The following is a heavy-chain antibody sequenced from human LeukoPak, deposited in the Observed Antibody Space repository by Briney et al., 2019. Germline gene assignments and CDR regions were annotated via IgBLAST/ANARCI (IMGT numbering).Heavy chain of an antibody. J-gene: IGHJ4*02. CDR3: ARHEAEMATILGGY. D-gene: IGHD5-24*01. CDR1: GYSISSGYY. CDR2: IYHSGST. Sequence: PVETLSLTCAVSGYSISSGYYWGWIRQPPGKGLEWIGSIYHSGSTFYNPSLKSRVTISVDTSKNQFSLRLSSVSAADTAVYYCARHEAEMATILGGYWGQGTLVTVSS. V-gene: IGHV4-38-2*01.